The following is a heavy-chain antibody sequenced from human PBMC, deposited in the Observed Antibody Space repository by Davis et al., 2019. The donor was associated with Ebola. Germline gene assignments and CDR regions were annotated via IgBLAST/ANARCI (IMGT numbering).Heavy chain of an antibody. CDR3: APGNFDY. J-gene: IGHJ4*02. D-gene: IGHD1-14*01. V-gene: IGHV3-30*03. Sequence: GGSLRLSCAASGFTFSNYAMSWVRQAPGKGLEWVAVISYDGSNKYYADSVKGRFTISRDNSKNTLYLQMNSLRAEDTAVYYCAPGNFDYWGQGTLVTVSS. CDR1: GFTFSNYA. CDR2: ISYDGSNK.